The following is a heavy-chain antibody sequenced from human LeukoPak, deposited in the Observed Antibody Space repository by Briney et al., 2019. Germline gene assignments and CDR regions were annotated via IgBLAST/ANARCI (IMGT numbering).Heavy chain of an antibody. CDR3: AREKWGVRRQEYYYYGMDG. Sequence: PSQTLSLTCTVSGGSISSGGYYWSWIRQHPGKGLEWIGYIYYSGSTYYNPSLKSRVTISVDTSKNQFSLKLSSVTAADTAVYYCAREKWGVRRQEYYYYGMDGWGQGTTVTVSS. D-gene: IGHD3-16*01. V-gene: IGHV4-31*03. J-gene: IGHJ6*02. CDR1: GGSISSGGYY. CDR2: IYYSGST.